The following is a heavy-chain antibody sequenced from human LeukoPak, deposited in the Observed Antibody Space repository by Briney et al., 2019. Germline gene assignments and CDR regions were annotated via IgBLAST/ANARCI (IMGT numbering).Heavy chain of an antibody. CDR1: GYTFTSYD. Sequence: ASVKVSCKASGYTFTSYDINWVRQAPGQGLEWMGWINPNSGGTNYAQKFQGRVTMTRDTSISAAYMELSRLRSDDTAVYYCARGPPRHNSNVGYWGQGTLVTVSS. V-gene: IGHV1-2*02. CDR3: ARGPPRHNSNVGY. D-gene: IGHD4-11*01. J-gene: IGHJ4*02. CDR2: INPNSGGT.